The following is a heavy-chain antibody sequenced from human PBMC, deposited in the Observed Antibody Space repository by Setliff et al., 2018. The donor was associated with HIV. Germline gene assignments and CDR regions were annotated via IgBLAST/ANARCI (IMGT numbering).Heavy chain of an antibody. D-gene: IGHD1-26*01. Sequence: ASVKVSCAASGFSFSNYWMDWVRQAPGKGLEWVATIKQDGSEIYHVDSVKGRFTISRDNARTSLYLEMSSLRAEDTAVYLCANLWEMGAWGQGTLVTVSS. V-gene: IGHV3-7*03. CDR3: ANLWEMGA. J-gene: IGHJ5*02. CDR1: GFSFSNYW. CDR2: IKQDGSEI.